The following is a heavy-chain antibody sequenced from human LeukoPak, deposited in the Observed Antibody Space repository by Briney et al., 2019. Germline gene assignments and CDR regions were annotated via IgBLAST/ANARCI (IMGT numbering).Heavy chain of an antibody. CDR1: GFTFSDYY. V-gene: IGHV3-11*04. CDR3: ARGARDYGDYYYYYYYMDV. J-gene: IGHJ6*03. D-gene: IGHD4-17*01. CDR2: ISSSGSTI. Sequence: GGSLRLSCAASGFTFSDYYISWIRQAPGKGLEWVSYISSSGSTIYYADSVKGRFTISRDNAKNSLYLQMNSLRAEDTAVYYCARGARDYGDYYYYYYYMDVWGKGTTVTVSS.